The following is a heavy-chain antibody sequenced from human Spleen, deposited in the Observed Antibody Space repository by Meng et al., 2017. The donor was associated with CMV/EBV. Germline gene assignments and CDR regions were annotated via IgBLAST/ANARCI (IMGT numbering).Heavy chain of an antibody. CDR3: ARGRYLEWLGGTWFDS. Sequence: ESLKISCAASGFTFDDYAMHWVRQSPGRGLEWIGEIYHRGTTNYNPSLKSRVTVSVDTSKNQFSLKLTSVTAADTAIYYCARGRYLEWLGGTWFDSWGQGTLVTVSS. CDR1: GFTFDDYA. J-gene: IGHJ5*01. D-gene: IGHD3-3*01. CDR2: IYHRGTT. V-gene: IGHV4-34*01.